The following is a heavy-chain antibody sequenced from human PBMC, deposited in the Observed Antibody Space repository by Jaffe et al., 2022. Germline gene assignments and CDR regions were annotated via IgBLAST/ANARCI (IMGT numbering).Heavy chain of an antibody. D-gene: IGHD3-3*01. Sequence: QVQLRQRGAGLLKPSETLSLTCTVYNGSFTDFYWSWIRQPPGKGLEWIGQISHSESTNYDPSLKSRVTMSVDTSKRQFSLKLTSVTAADTAMYYCARSRERQTIFGLLRVFDYWGQGTLVTVSS. CDR3: ARSRERQTIFGLLRVFDY. J-gene: IGHJ4*02. CDR2: ISHSEST. CDR1: NGSFTDFY. V-gene: IGHV4-34*01.